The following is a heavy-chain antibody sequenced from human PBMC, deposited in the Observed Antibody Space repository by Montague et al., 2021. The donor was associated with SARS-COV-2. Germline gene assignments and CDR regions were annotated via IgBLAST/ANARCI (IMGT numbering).Heavy chain of an antibody. CDR1: GGSFSGYY. CDR3: ARVRAVPAAMRIFTLGRSYYGMDV. J-gene: IGHJ6*02. CDR2: VNHSGST. D-gene: IGHD2-2*01. V-gene: IGHV4-34*01. Sequence: SETLSLTCAVYGGSFSGYYWSWIRQPPGKGLEWIGEVNHSGSTNYNPSLKSRVTISVDTPKSQFSLNMSSMTAADTAVYYCARVRAVPAAMRIFTLGRSYYGMDVWGQGTTVTVSS.